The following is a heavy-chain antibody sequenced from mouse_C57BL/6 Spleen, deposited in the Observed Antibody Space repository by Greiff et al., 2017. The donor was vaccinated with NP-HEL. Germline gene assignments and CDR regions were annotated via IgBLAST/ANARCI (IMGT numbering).Heavy chain of an antibody. Sequence: VKLMESGAELARPGASVKLSCKASGYTFTSYGISWVKQRTGQGLEWIGEIYPRSGNTHYNEKFKGKATLTADKSSSTAYMELRSLTSEDSAVYFCARPVVAEAMDYWGQGTSVTVSS. CDR1: GYTFTSYG. J-gene: IGHJ4*01. CDR2: IYPRSGNT. CDR3: ARPVVAEAMDY. V-gene: IGHV1-81*01. D-gene: IGHD1-1*01.